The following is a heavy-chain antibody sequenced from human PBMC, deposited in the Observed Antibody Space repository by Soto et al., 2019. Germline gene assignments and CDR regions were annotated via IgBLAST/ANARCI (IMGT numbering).Heavy chain of an antibody. V-gene: IGHV1-69*13. CDR2: IITIFGTA. D-gene: IGHD3-3*01. Sequence: SVKVSCKASGGTFSSYAISWVRQAPGQGLERMGGIITIFGTANYAQKFQGRVTITADESTSTAYMELSSLRSEDTAVYYCAGHYYDFWSGPHDYWGQGTLVTVSS. CDR1: GGTFSSYA. CDR3: AGHYYDFWSGPHDY. J-gene: IGHJ4*02.